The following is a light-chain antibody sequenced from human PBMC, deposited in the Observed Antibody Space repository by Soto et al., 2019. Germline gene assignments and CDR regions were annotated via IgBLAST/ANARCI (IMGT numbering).Light chain of an antibody. CDR3: QQYGSSPFT. CDR2: GAS. CDR1: QSVSSY. J-gene: IGKJ3*01. Sequence: ETVMTQSPATLSLSPGERATLSCRASQSVSSYLAWYQQKPGQAPRLLIYGASSRATGIPDRFSGSGSGTDFTLTISRLEPEDFAVYYCQQYGSSPFTFGPGTKVDIK. V-gene: IGKV3-20*01.